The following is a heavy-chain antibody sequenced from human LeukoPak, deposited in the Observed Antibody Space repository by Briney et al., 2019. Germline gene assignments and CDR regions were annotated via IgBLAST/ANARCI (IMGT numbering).Heavy chain of an antibody. J-gene: IGHJ4*02. Sequence: SETLSLTCGVSGGSITSTNWWRWVRQPPGQGLEWIGEISLTGRTNYNPSLIGRVIMSLDESRNQLSLTLTSVTAADTAMYYCTRESGPYCPFGYGGQGTLVVVP. V-gene: IGHV4-4*02. D-gene: IGHD1-26*01. CDR3: TRESGPYCPFGY. CDR2: ISLTGRT. CDR1: GGSITSTNW.